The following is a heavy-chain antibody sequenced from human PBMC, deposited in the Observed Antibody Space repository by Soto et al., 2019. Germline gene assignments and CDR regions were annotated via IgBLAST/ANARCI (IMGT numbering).Heavy chain of an antibody. CDR2: IVVGSGNT. J-gene: IGHJ6*02. V-gene: IGHV1-58*01. CDR1: GFSFTISA. Sequence: SVNLYCKASGFSFTISAVQWVRQARGQRLEWIGWIVVGSGNTNYAQKFQERVTITRDMSTSTAYMELSSLRSEDTAVYYCAADPYYDFWSGNDTYYYYYGMDVWGQGTTVTVSS. CDR3: AADPYYDFWSGNDTYYYYYGMDV. D-gene: IGHD3-3*01.